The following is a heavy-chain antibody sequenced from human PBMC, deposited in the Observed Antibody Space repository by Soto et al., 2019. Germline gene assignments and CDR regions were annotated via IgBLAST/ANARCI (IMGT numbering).Heavy chain of an antibody. CDR2: IYHNGDA. CDR3: AREQYSSSWFFDT. J-gene: IGHJ4*02. Sequence: SETLSLTCDVSGGAISSGNWWSWVRQAPGKGLEWIAEIYHNGDANYHPSFRSRVTISVDKSKNQFSLKMDSVTAADSAMYYCAREQYSSSWFFDTWGQGIQVTVSS. D-gene: IGHD6-13*01. CDR1: GGAISSGNW. V-gene: IGHV4-4*02.